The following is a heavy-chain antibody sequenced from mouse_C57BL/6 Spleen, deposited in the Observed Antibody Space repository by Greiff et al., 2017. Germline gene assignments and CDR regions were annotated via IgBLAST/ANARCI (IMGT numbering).Heavy chain of an antibody. CDR2: IDPSDSYT. J-gene: IGHJ3*01. CDR3: ARDYSNYGGFAY. V-gene: IGHV1-69*01. CDR1: GYTFTSYW. D-gene: IGHD2-5*01. Sequence: QQSCKASGYTFTSYWMHWVKQRPGQGLEWIGEIDPSDSYTNYNQKFKGKSTLTVDKSSSTAYMQLSSLTSEDSAVYYCARDYSNYGGFAYWGQGTLVTVSA.